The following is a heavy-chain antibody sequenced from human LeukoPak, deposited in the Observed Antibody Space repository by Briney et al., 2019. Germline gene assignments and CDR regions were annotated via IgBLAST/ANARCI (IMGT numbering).Heavy chain of an antibody. V-gene: IGHV1-18*01. CDR1: GYTFTSYG. J-gene: IGHJ4*02. Sequence: ASVKVSCKASGYTFTSYGISWVRQAPGQGLEWMGWISAYNGNTNYAQKFQGRVTMTEDTSTDTAYMELSSLRSEDTAVYYCATFWSSGNYYFFDYWGQGTLVTVSS. CDR2: ISAYNGNT. D-gene: IGHD3-10*01. CDR3: ATFWSSGNYYFFDY.